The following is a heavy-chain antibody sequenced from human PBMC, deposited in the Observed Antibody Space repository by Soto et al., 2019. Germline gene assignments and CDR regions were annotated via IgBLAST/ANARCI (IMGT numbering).Heavy chain of an antibody. CDR3: ARDNTVQRVFDP. J-gene: IGHJ5*02. V-gene: IGHV1-18*04. CDR1: GYTFTSCG. Sequence: GAPVKVSCKASGYTFTSCGISWVRQAPGQGLEWMGWISAYNGNTNYAQKLQGRVTMTTDTSTSTAYMELRSLRSDDTAVYYCARDNTVQRVFDPWGEGTLVTVSS. D-gene: IGHD1-1*01. CDR2: ISAYNGNT.